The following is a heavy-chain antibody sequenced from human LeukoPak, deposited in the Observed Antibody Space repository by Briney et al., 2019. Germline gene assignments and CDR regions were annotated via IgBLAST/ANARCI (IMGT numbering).Heavy chain of an antibody. CDR1: GGSISSSSYY. CDR2: IYYSGST. CDR3: ARGYCSGGSCYPVWFRDYYYYMDV. V-gene: IGHV4-39*07. D-gene: IGHD2-15*01. Sequence: SETLSLTCTVSGGSISSSSYYWGWIRQPPGKGLEWIGSIYYSGSTYYNPSLKSRVTISVDTSKNQFSLKLSSVTAADTAVHYCARGYCSGGSCYPVWFRDYYYYMDVWGKGTTVTVSS. J-gene: IGHJ6*03.